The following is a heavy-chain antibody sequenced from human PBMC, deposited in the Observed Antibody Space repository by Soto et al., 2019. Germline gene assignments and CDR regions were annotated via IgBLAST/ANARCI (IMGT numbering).Heavy chain of an antibody. D-gene: IGHD3-3*01. CDR2: IYDSGST. CDR1: GGSISSGGNY. J-gene: IGHJ4*02. V-gene: IGHV4-31*03. CDR3: ARATVGLDKISYFDY. Sequence: SETLSLTCTVSGGSISSGGNYWSWLRQHPGTGLEWIGYIYDSGSTYYNPSIKSRVTISVDTSKNQFSLKLSSVTAAATAVYFCARATVGLDKISYFDYWGQGKLVTVSS.